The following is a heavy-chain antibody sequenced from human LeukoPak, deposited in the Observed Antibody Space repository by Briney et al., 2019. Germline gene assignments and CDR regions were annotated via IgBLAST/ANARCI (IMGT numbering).Heavy chain of an antibody. CDR3: ARLHALSAAEFDY. D-gene: IGHD3-16*01. Sequence: ASVKVSCKASGYTFTGYYMHWVRQAPGQGLEWMGWINPNSGGTNYAQKFQGRVTMTRDTSISTAYMELSRLRSDDTAVYYCARLHALSAAEFDYWGQGTLVTVSS. V-gene: IGHV1-2*02. J-gene: IGHJ4*02. CDR1: GYTFTGYY. CDR2: INPNSGGT.